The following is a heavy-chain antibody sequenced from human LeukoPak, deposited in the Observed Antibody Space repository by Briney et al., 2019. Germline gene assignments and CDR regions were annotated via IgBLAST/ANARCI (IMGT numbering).Heavy chain of an antibody. V-gene: IGHV4-61*01. J-gene: IGHJ6*02. CDR1: GVSVSSGSYY. CDR2: IYYSGST. CDR3: ARADSIVGATGV. D-gene: IGHD1-26*01. Sequence: SETLSLTCTVSGVSVSSGSYYWSWIRQPPGKGLEWIGYIYYSGSTNYNPSLKSRVTISVDTSKNQFSLKLSSVTAADTAVYYCARADSIVGATGVWGQGTTVTVSS.